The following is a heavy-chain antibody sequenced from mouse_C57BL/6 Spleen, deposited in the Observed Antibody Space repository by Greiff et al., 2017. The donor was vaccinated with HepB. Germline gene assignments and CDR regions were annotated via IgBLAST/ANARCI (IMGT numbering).Heavy chain of an antibody. J-gene: IGHJ2*01. CDR1: GFTFSDYG. V-gene: IGHV5-17*01. CDR3: ARAYGYDVGYYFDY. D-gene: IGHD2-2*01. CDR2: ISSGSSTI. Sequence: DVKLVESGGGLVKPGGSLKLSCAASGFTFSDYGMHWVRQAPEKGLEWVAYISSGSSTIYYADTVKGRFTISRDNAKNTLFLQMTSLRSEDTAMYYCARAYGYDVGYYFDYWGQGTTLTVSS.